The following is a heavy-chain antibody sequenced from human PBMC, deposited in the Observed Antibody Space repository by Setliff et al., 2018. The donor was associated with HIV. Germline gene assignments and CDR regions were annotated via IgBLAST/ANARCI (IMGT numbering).Heavy chain of an antibody. CDR3: ARAYRDNVWGSWRQISSWFDS. D-gene: IGHD3-16*01. V-gene: IGHV4-34*01. Sequence: SETLSLTCAVYGGFFNEYYWNWIRQIPGKGLEWIGEINHSGSTNYNESLKRRLRISVDTSKNQFSLSLNSVTAADTAVYYCARAYRDNVWGSWRQISSWFDSWGQGNLVTVSS. J-gene: IGHJ5*01. CDR2: INHSGST. CDR1: GGFFNEYY.